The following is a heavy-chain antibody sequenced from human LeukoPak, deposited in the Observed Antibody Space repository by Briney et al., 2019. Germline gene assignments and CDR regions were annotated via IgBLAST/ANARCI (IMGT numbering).Heavy chain of an antibody. J-gene: IGHJ4*02. V-gene: IGHV4-34*01. CDR3: ARKNRGYSYGATFDY. D-gene: IGHD5-18*01. Sequence: PSETLSLTCAVYGGSLSGYYWSWIRQPPGKGLEWIGEINHSGSTNYNPSLKSRVTISVDTSKNQFSLKLSSVTAADTAVYYCARKNRGYSYGATFDYWGQGTLVTVSS. CDR1: GGSLSGYY. CDR2: INHSGST.